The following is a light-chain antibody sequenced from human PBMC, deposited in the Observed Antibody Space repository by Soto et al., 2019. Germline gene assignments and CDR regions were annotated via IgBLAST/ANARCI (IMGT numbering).Light chain of an antibody. Sequence: SYELTQPPSVSLAPGKPARFTCGGNKIGSKSVHWYQQKPGQAPVLVVYDDSDRPSGIPERFSGSNSGNTATLTISRVEAGDEADYYCQVWDSSSDHPGYVFGTGTKLTVL. CDR2: DDS. CDR3: QVWDSSSDHPGYV. CDR1: KIGSKS. V-gene: IGLV3-21*03. J-gene: IGLJ1*01.